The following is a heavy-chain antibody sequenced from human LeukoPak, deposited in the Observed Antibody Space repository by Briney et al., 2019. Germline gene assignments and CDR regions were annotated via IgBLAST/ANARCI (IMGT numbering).Heavy chain of an antibody. CDR1: GFTFSSYA. J-gene: IGHJ3*02. V-gene: IGHV3-23*01. D-gene: IGHD1-1*01. Sequence: GGSLRLSCAASGFTFSSYAMSWVRQAPGKGLEWVSAISGSGGSTYYADSVKGRFTISRDNAKNSLYLQMNSLRAEDTAVYYCARDPRYNWNDVEAFDIWGQGTMVTVSS. CDR3: ARDPRYNWNDVEAFDI. CDR2: ISGSGGST.